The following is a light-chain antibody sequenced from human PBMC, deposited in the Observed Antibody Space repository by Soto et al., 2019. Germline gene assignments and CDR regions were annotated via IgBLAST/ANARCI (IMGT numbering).Light chain of an antibody. J-gene: IGKJ2*01. CDR1: QTISTY. V-gene: IGKV1-39*01. CDR2: DAS. CDR3: QQSGSTPYT. Sequence: DIQMTQSPSSLSASVGDRVTITCRASQTISTYLNWYQQKPGKAPRLLIYDASSLLSGVPSRFSGSGSGTDFTLTIASLQPEDFSTYYRQQSGSTPYTFGQGTK.